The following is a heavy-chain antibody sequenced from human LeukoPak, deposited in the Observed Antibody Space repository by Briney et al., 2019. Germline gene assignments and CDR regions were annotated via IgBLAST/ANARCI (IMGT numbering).Heavy chain of an antibody. CDR3: ARGFDYGSNWFDP. V-gene: IGHV4-59*01. J-gene: IGHJ5*02. Sequence: SETLSLTCTVSGGPISSYYWSWIRQPPGKGLEWIGYIYYSGSTNYNPSLKSRVTISVDTSKNQFSLKLSSVTAADTAVYYCARGFDYGSNWFDPWGQGTLVTVSS. D-gene: IGHD4-17*01. CDR1: GGPISSYY. CDR2: IYYSGST.